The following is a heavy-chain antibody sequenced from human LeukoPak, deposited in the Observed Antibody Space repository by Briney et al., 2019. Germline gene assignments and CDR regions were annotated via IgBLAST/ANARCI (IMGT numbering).Heavy chain of an antibody. D-gene: IGHD3/OR15-3a*01. V-gene: IGHV3-53*01. CDR1: GLIGSRNY. CDR3: ARERSWTDYGMDV. CDR2: MYSGGSK. Sequence: GGSLTLSCAPSGLIGSRNYMSWVRHAPGKGREWVSAMYSGGSKYYADSGKGRFTISRDNSKNTLHLQMNSLRPEDTAVYYWARERSWTDYGMDVWGQGATVTVSS. J-gene: IGHJ6*02.